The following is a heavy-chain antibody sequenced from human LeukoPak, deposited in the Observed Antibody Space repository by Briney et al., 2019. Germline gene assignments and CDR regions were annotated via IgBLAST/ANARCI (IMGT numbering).Heavy chain of an antibody. CDR2: MNPNSGNT. CDR3: ARDPAERLRGASYYYYMDV. D-gene: IGHD1-1*01. J-gene: IGHJ6*03. V-gene: IGHV1-8*01. CDR1: GYTFTSYD. Sequence: GASVKVSCKASGYTFTSYDINWVRQATGQGLEWMGWMNPNSGNTGYAQKFQGRVTIIADESTSTVYMELSSLRSGDTAVYYCARDPAERLRGASYYYYMDVWGKGTTVTVSS.